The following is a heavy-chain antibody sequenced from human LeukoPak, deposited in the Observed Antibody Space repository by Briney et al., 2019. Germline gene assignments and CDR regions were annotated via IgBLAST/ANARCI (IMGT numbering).Heavy chain of an antibody. D-gene: IGHD2-21*02. CDR2: ISYDGSNK. CDR3: ASFLAYCGGDCYSDFDY. V-gene: IGHV3-30-3*01. J-gene: IGHJ4*02. CDR1: GFTFSSYA. Sequence: PGGSLRLSCAASGFTFSSYAMHWVRQAPGKGLEWVAVISYDGSNKYYADSVKGRFTISRDNSKKTLYLQMNSLRAEDTAVYYCASFLAYCGGDCYSDFDYWGQGTLVTVSS.